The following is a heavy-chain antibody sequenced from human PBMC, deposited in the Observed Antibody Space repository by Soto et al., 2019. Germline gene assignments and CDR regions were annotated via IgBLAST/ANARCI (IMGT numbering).Heavy chain of an antibody. D-gene: IGHD3-10*02. CDR2: IKSKTDGGTT. CDR1: FFSFSSAW. J-gene: IGHJ4*01. Sequence: FLRLSWSSSFFSFSSAWRNLVGKPPCRLLEWFGRIKSKTDGGTTDFAARVKGRFAISRDDSRDMMYMQMNSLKTEDTGVYYCTTDSLFTQMLVRFDFWGLGTLVTVSS. CDR3: TTDSLFTQMLVRFDF. V-gene: IGHV3-15*07.